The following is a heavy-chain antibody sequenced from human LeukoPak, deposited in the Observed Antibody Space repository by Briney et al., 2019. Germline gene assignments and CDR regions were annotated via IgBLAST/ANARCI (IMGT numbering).Heavy chain of an antibody. J-gene: IGHJ4*02. D-gene: IGHD5-18*01. CDR3: ARLGYSYGPFDY. Sequence: SETLSLTCTVSGVSISSSSYYWGWIRQPPGKGLEWIGSIYYSGSTYYNPSLKSRVTISVDTSKNQFSLKLSSVTAADTAVYYCARLGYSYGPFDYWGQGTLVTVSS. CDR1: GVSISSSSYY. CDR2: IYYSGST. V-gene: IGHV4-39*01.